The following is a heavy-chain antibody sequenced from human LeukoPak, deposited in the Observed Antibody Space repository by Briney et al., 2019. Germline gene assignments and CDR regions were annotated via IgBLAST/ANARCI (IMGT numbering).Heavy chain of an antibody. D-gene: IGHD6-13*01. CDR2: SNSDGSST. Sequence: PGGSLRLSCAAPGFTFSSYWMPWVRQAPGKGLVWVSRSNSDGSSTSYADFVKDRFTISRNNSNNTLYLQMNSLRAEDKSVYYCAKKLGAAANVPFDYWGQGTLVTVSS. CDR3: AKKLGAAANVPFDY. V-gene: IGHV3-74*01. J-gene: IGHJ4*02. CDR1: GFTFSSYW.